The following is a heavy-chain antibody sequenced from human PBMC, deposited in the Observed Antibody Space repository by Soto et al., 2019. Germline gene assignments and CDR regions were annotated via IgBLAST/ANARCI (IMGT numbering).Heavy chain of an antibody. D-gene: IGHD6-13*01. CDR2: IKSKTDGGTT. V-gene: IGHV3-15*01. J-gene: IGHJ4*02. CDR1: GFSFSDAW. CDR3: ARDGNSSSWYVDY. Sequence: EVQLVESGGGLVKPGGSLRLSCAASGFSFSDAWMSWVRQAPGKGLEWIGRIKSKTDGGTTDYAAPVKGRFTISRDNSKNTLYLQMNSLRAEDTAVYYCARDGNSSSWYVDYWGQGTLVTVSS.